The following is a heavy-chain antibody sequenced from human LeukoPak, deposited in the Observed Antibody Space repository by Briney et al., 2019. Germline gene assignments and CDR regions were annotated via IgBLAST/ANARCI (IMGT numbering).Heavy chain of an antibody. CDR3: AKHDPRRVVITNWFDP. CDR1: GFTFSNSD. CDR2: ITSTSSTI. D-gene: IGHD3-22*01. J-gene: IGHJ5*02. Sequence: QTGGSLRLSCAASGFTFSNSDMSWVRQAPGKGLEWISSITSTSSTIYYADSVQGRFTISRDNAKNSLYLQMNSLRAEDTAVYYCAKHDPRRVVITNWFDPWGQGTLVTVSS. V-gene: IGHV3-48*04.